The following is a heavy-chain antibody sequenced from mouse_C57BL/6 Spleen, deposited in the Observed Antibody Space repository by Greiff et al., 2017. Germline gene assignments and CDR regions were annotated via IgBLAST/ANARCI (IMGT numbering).Heavy chain of an antibody. D-gene: IGHD1-1*01. J-gene: IGHJ4*01. CDR1: GFSLTSYG. CDR3: ARHDGPYYYAMDY. CDR2: IWSDGST. Sequence: VKVVESGPGLVAPSQSLSITCTVSGFSLTSYGVHWVRQPPGKGLEWLVVIWSDGSTTYNSALKSRLSISKDNSKSQVFLKMNSLQTDDTAMYYCARHDGPYYYAMDYWGQGTSVTVSS. V-gene: IGHV2-6-1*01.